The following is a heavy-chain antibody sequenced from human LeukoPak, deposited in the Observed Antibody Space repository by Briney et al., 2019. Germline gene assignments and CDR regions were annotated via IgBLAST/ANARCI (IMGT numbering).Heavy chain of an antibody. CDR1: GYTFTGYY. CDR2: INPNSGGT. V-gene: IGHV1-2*02. CDR3: ARDPRRGGFDY. D-gene: IGHD3-10*01. J-gene: IGHJ4*02. Sequence: ASVKVSCRASGYTFTGYYMHWVRQAPGQGLEWMGWINPNSGGTNYARKFQGRVTMTRDTSISTAYMELSRLRSDDTAVYYCARDPRRGGFDYWGQGTLVTVSS.